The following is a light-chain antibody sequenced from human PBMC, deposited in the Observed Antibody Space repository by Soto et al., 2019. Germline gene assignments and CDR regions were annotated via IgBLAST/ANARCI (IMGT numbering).Light chain of an antibody. V-gene: IGKV1-33*01. Sequence: DLQMTQSPSSLSASVGDRVTITCQASQDIANYLNWYQQKPGKAPKVLIYDASTLETGVPSRFSGSVSGTDFTFTISSLQPEDIATYYCQQYDNFPLTFGGGTKVGIK. J-gene: IGKJ4*01. CDR1: QDIANY. CDR3: QQYDNFPLT. CDR2: DAS.